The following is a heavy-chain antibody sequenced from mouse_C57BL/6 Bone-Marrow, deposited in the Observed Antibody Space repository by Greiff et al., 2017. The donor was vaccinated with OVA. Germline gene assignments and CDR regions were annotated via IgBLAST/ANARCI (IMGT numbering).Heavy chain of an antibody. D-gene: IGHD3-1*01. J-gene: IGHJ1*03. V-gene: IGHV1-80*01. CDR3: ARSGRLNWYFDV. CDR1: GYAFSSYW. CDR2: IYPGDGDT. Sequence: VQLQQSGAELVKPGASVKISCKASGYAFSSYWMNWVKQRPGKGLEWIGQIYPGDGDTNYNGKFKGKATLTADKSSSTAYMQLSSLTSEDSAVYFCARSGRLNWYFDVWGTGTTVTVSS.